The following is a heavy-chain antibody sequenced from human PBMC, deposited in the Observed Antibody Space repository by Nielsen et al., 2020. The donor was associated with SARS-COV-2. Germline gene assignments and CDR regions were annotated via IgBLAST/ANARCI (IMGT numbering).Heavy chain of an antibody. V-gene: IGHV1-18*01. CDR3: ARGILTSGSYYYYGMDV. CDR1: GYTFTSYG. Sequence: ASVKVSCKAAGYTFTSYGISWVRQAPGQGLEWMGWISAYNGHTNYAQKLQGSVTMTTDTSTSTAYMELRSLRSDDTAVYYCARGILTSGSYYYYGMDVWGQGTTVTVSS. D-gene: IGHD1-26*01. CDR2: ISAYNGHT. J-gene: IGHJ6*02.